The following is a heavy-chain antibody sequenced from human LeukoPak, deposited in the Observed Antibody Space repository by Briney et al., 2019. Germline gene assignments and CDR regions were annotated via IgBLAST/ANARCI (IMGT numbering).Heavy chain of an antibody. CDR1: GFSFSTYG. J-gene: IGHJ4*02. V-gene: IGHV3-21*01. CDR3: ATEKVYSSRRQVDY. CDR2: ISSTGLYM. Sequence: KPGGSLRLSCAASGFSFSTYGMNWVRQAPGKGLEWVSSISSTGLYMFYADSVKGRFTISRDNAGNSLYLQMNSLRAEDTAVYYCATEKVYSSRRQVDYWGQGTLVTVSS. D-gene: IGHD6-13*01.